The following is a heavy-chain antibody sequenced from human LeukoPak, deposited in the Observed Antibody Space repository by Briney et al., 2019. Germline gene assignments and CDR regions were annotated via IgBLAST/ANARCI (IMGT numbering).Heavy chain of an antibody. CDR1: GFTFSSYT. CDR3: ARGPVYCGSTSCYYNWFDP. J-gene: IGHJ5*02. V-gene: IGHV3-30-3*01. D-gene: IGHD2-2*01. Sequence: GGSLRLSCAASGFTFSSYTMHWVRQAPGKGLEWGAVISYDGSNKYYADSVKGRLTISRDNSKNTLYLQMNSLRAEDTAVYYCARGPVYCGSTSCYYNWFDPWGQGTLVTVSS. CDR2: ISYDGSNK.